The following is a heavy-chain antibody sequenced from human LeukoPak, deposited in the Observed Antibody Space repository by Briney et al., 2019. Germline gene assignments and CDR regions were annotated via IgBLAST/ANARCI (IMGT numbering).Heavy chain of an antibody. V-gene: IGHV3-48*03. J-gene: IGHJ4*02. CDR2: ISTSGSTE. D-gene: IGHD5-18*01. CDR3: ARLVWDTTMADGDIDS. Sequence: PGGSLRLSCAASGLTFSGCEMNWVRQAPGKGLEWVSYISTSGSTEYYADSVKGRFTISRDNAKNSLYLQMNSLRAEDTAMYYCARLVWDTTMADGDIDSWGQGTLLIVSS. CDR1: GLTFSGCE.